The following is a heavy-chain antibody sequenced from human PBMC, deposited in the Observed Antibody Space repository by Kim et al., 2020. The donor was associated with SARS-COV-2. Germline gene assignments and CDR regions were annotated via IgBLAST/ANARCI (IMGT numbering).Heavy chain of an antibody. V-gene: IGHV5-51*01. D-gene: IGHD2-2*01. J-gene: IGHJ6*02. CDR2: IYPGDSDT. CDR3: ARLPTWCPETTRTKDHTSCYYYYYYGMDV. Sequence: GESLKISCKGSGYSFTSYWIGWVRQMPGKGLEWMGIIYPGDSDTRYSPSFQGQVTISADKSISTAYLQWSSLKASDTAMYYCARLPTWCPETTRTKDHTSCYYYYYYGMDVWGQGTTVTVSS. CDR1: GYSFTSYW.